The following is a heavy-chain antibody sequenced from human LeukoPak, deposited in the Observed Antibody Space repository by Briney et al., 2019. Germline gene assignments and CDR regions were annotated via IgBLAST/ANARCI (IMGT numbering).Heavy chain of an antibody. Sequence: ASVKVSFKASGYTFTSYGISWVRQAPGQGLEWMGWISAYNGNTNYAQKPQGRVTMTTDTSTSTAYMELRSLRSDDTAVYYCARVATSYYYDSSGYYPFFYWGQGTLVTVSS. D-gene: IGHD3-22*01. CDR1: GYTFTSYG. V-gene: IGHV1-18*01. CDR2: ISAYNGNT. CDR3: ARVATSYYYDSSGYYPFFY. J-gene: IGHJ4*02.